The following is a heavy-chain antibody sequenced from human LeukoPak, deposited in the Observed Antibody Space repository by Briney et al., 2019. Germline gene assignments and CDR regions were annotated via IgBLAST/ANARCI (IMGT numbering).Heavy chain of an antibody. D-gene: IGHD3-16*02. V-gene: IGHV3-23*01. Sequence: GGSLRLSCAASGFTFSSYAMSRVRQAPGKGLEWVSAISGSGGSTYYADSVKGRFTISRDNSKNTLYLQMNSRRAEDTAVYYCAKARPMITFGGVIAPIFDYWGQGTLV. J-gene: IGHJ4*02. CDR1: GFTFSSYA. CDR2: ISGSGGST. CDR3: AKARPMITFGGVIAPIFDY.